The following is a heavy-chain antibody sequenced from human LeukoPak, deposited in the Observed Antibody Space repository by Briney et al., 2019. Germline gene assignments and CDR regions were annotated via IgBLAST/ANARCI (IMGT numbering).Heavy chain of an antibody. CDR2: ISSSGGST. J-gene: IGHJ4*02. CDR3: AKDFYDSSGSRYDY. D-gene: IGHD3-22*01. Sequence: GGSLRLSCAASGFTFSSYAMIWVRQAPGKGLEWVSAISSSGGSTFYADSVKGRFTISRDNSKNTLYLQMNSLRAEDTAVYYCAKDFYDSSGSRYDYWGQGTLVTVSS. V-gene: IGHV3-23*01. CDR1: GFTFSSYA.